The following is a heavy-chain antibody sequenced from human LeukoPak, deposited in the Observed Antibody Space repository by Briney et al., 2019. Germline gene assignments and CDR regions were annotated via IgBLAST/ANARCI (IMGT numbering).Heavy chain of an antibody. J-gene: IGHJ4*02. Sequence: PGGSLRLSCAASGFTFSSYAMHWVRQAPGKGLEWVAVISYDGSNKYYADSVKGRFTISRDNSKNTLYLQMNSLRAEDTAVYCCATTMVRELDYWGQGTLVTVSS. CDR2: ISYDGSNK. D-gene: IGHD3-10*01. CDR3: ATTMVRELDY. CDR1: GFTFSSYA. V-gene: IGHV3-30-3*01.